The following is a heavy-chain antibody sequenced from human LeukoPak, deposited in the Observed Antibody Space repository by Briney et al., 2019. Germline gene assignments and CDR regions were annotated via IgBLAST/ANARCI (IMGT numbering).Heavy chain of an antibody. J-gene: IGHJ6*02. V-gene: IGHV4-34*01. CDR3: ARDDFCGDYYYGMDV. CDR1: GGSFSGYY. CDR2: INHSGST. D-gene: IGHD3/OR15-3a*01. Sequence: SSETLSLTCAVYGGSFSGYYWSWIRQPPGKGLEWIGEINHSGSTNYNPSLKSRVTISVDTSKNQFSLKLSSATAADTAVYYCARDDFCGDYYYGMDVWGQGTTVTVSS.